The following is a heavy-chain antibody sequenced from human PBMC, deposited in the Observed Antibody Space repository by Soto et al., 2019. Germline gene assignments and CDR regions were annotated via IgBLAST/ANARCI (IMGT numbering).Heavy chain of an antibody. Sequence: SQTLSLTCAISGDSVSSNSAAWNWIRQSPSRGLEWLGRTYYRSKWYNDYAVSVKSRITINPDTSKNQFSLQLNSVTPEDTAVYYCARAPIAAAGTHYYYGMDVWGQGTTATVSS. V-gene: IGHV6-1*01. CDR1: GDSVSSNSAA. CDR2: TYYRSKWYN. D-gene: IGHD6-13*01. CDR3: ARAPIAAAGTHYYYGMDV. J-gene: IGHJ6*01.